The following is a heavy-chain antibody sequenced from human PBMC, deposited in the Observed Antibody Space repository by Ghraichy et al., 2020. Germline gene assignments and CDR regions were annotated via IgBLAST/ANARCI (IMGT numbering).Heavy chain of an antibody. J-gene: IGHJ3*01. CDR3: TRDPYIHNAFDF. D-gene: IGHD5-18*01. Sequence: WGSLRLSCAASGFTFSSYWMHWVRQVPGKGLVWVSTIHGDGSGTSYTESVKCRFTVSRDNAKNTLYLQMNSLRAEDTAVYYCTRDPYIHNAFDFWGQGTMVTVSS. V-gene: IGHV3-74*01. CDR2: IHGDGSGT. CDR1: GFTFSSYW.